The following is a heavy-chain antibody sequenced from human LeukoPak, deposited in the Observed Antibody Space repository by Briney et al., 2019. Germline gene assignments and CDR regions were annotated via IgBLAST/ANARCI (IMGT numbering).Heavy chain of an antibody. J-gene: IGHJ4*02. V-gene: IGHV1-2*02. CDR1: GYTFTAYY. CDR2: INLNSGDT. D-gene: IGHD2-8*01. CDR3: ARGNGVGTYYFDY. Sequence: ASVKVSCKASGYTFTAYYMHWVRQAPGQGLEWMGWINLNSGDTNYAQKFQGRVTMTRDTSISTAYMELSRLRSDDTAVYYCARGNGVGTYYFDYWGQGTLVTVSS.